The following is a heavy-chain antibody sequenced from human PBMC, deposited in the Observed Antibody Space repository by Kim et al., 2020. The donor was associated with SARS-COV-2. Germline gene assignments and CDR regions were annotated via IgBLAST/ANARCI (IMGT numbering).Heavy chain of an antibody. V-gene: IGHV4-61*02. CDR3: ARDPWPDPYSSSSGFDY. CDR2: IYTSGST. D-gene: IGHD6-6*01. J-gene: IGHJ4*02. Sequence: SETLSLTCTVSGGSISSGSYYWSWIRQPAGKGLEWIGRIYTSGSTNYNPSLKSRVTISVDTSKNQFSLKLSSVTAADTAVYYCARDPWPDPYSSSSGFDYWGQGTLVTVSS. CDR1: GGSISSGSYY.